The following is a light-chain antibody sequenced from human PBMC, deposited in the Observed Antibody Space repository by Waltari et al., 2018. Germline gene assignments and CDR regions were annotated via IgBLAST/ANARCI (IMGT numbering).Light chain of an antibody. Sequence: QSALTQPASVSGSPGQSITISCTGTSSDVGGYNYVSWYQQHPGKAPKLMISDVSNRPSVVSNRFSGSKSGNTASLTISGLQAEDGADYYCSSYTSSSTLWVFGGGTKLTVL. V-gene: IGLV2-14*03. CDR2: DVS. CDR1: SSDVGGYNY. J-gene: IGLJ3*02. CDR3: SSYTSSSTLWV.